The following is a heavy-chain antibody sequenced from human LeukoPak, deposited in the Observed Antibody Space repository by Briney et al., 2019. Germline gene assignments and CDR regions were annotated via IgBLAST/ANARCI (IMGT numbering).Heavy chain of an antibody. CDR2: MNPNSGNT. CDR3: ARGRRGISKRKELGYCSSPSCYLLVQNWFDP. CDR1: GYTFTSYD. V-gene: IGHV1-8*01. D-gene: IGHD2-2*01. Sequence: GASVKVSCKASGYTFTSYDINWVRQATGQGLEWMGWMNPNSGNTGYAQKFQGRVTMTRNTSISTAYMELSSLRSEDTAVYYCARGRRGISKRKELGYCSSPSCYLLVQNWFDPWGQGTLVTVSS. J-gene: IGHJ5*02.